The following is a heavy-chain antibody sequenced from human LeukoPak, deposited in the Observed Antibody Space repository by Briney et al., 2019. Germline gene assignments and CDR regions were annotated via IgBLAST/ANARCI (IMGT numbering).Heavy chain of an antibody. CDR2: IYYSGNT. CDR3: ARCPLRGSSWYYNWFDP. J-gene: IGHJ5*02. D-gene: IGHD6-13*01. CDR1: GASINTYY. V-gene: IGHV4-59*12. Sequence: KPSETLSLTCTVSGASINTYYWSWIRQPPGKGLEWIGYIYYSGNTNYNPSLKSRVTISVDTSKNQFSLKLSSVTAADTAVYYCARCPLRGSSWYYNWFDPWGQGTLVTVSS.